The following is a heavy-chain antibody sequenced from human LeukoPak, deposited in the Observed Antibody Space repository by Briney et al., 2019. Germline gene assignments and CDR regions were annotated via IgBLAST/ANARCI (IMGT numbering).Heavy chain of an antibody. Sequence: ASVKVSCTASGYTFTVYYMHWVRQAPGQGLEWMGRINPNSGGTNYAQKFQGRVTMTRDTSISTAYMELSRLRSDDTAVYYCARDQGERFLEWLLYRGYYYYYGMDVWGQGTTVTVSS. CDR3: ARDQGERFLEWLLYRGYYYYYGMDV. CDR2: INPNSGGT. CDR1: GYTFTVYY. J-gene: IGHJ6*02. V-gene: IGHV1-2*06. D-gene: IGHD3-3*01.